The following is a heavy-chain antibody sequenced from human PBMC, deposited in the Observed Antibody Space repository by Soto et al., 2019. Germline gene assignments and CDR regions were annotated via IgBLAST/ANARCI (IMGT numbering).Heavy chain of an antibody. D-gene: IGHD3-22*01. J-gene: IGHJ5*02. CDR2: IRSKAYGGTT. Sequence: GGSLRLSCTASGFTFGDYAMSWFRQAPGKGLEWVGFIRSKAYGGTTEYAASVKGRFTISRDDSKSVAYLQMNSLKTEDTAVYYCTRDPYYYDSSGAYHWGQGTRVTVSS. V-gene: IGHV3-49*03. CDR1: GFTFGDYA. CDR3: TRDPYYYDSSGAYH.